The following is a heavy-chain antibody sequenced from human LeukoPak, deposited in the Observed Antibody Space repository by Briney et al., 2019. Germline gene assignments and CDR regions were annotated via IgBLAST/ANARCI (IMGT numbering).Heavy chain of an antibody. CDR1: GFTFSSYA. Sequence: GGSLRLSCAASGFTFSSYAMSWVRQAPGKGLEWVSAISGSGGSTYYADSVKGRFTISRDNSKNTLYLQMNSLRAEDTAVYYCAKFGARSGKFSYFDYWGQGTLVTVSS. V-gene: IGHV3-23*01. D-gene: IGHD6-19*01. CDR2: ISGSGGST. J-gene: IGHJ4*02. CDR3: AKFGARSGKFSYFDY.